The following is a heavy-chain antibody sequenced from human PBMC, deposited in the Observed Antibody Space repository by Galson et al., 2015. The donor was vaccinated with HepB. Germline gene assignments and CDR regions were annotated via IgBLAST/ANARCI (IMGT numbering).Heavy chain of an antibody. J-gene: IGHJ5*02. D-gene: IGHD6-13*01. CDR3: ARDRKHSRSQNWFDP. CDR1: GDTFTSFG. V-gene: IGHV1-69*13. Sequence: SVKVSCKASGDTFTSFGFGWVRQAPGQGLEWMGSFIPMFGKPTYAPKFQGRVTITADASTSTAYIELSSLRSEDTAIYFCARDRKHSRSQNWFDPWGQGTLVTVSS. CDR2: FIPMFGKP.